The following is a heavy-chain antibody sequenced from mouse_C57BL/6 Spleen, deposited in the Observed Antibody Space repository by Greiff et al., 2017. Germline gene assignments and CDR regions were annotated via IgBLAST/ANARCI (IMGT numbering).Heavy chain of an antibody. V-gene: IGHV5-4*03. D-gene: IGHD1-1*01. J-gene: IGHJ1*03. CDR2: ISDGGSYT. CDR1: GFTFSSYA. Sequence: EVKLMESGGGLVKPGGSLKLSCAASGFTFSSYAMSWVRQTPEKRLEWVATISDGGSYTYYPDNVKGRFTISRDNAKNNLYLQMSHLKSEDTAMYYCARGRLYYGSSSYFDVWGTGTTVTVSS. CDR3: ARGRLYYGSSSYFDV.